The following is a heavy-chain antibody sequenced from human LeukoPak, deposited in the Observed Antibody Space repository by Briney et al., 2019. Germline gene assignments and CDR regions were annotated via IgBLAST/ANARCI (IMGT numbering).Heavy chain of an antibody. Sequence: SVKVSCKASGGTFSSYAISWVRQAPGQGLEWMGRIIPILGIANYAQKFQGRVTITADKSTSTAYMELSSLRSEDTAVYYCASSSIAAAGTSQIFDYWGQGTLVTVSS. CDR2: IIPILGIA. J-gene: IGHJ4*02. D-gene: IGHD6-13*01. V-gene: IGHV1-69*04. CDR3: ASSSIAAAGTSQIFDY. CDR1: GGTFSSYA.